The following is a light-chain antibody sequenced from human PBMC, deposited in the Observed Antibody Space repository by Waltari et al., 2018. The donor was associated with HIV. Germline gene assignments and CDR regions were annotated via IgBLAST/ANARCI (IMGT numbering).Light chain of an antibody. CDR3: CSYAGNYTLV. CDR2: DVS. V-gene: IGLV2-11*01. Sequence: QSALTQPRSVSGSPGQSVTISCTGTSSDVGGSNSVSWYQQHPGKAPKFMIYDVSKRPSGVPDRFSGSKSGNTASLTISGLQAEDEADYYCCSYAGNYTLVFGGGTKLTVL. J-gene: IGLJ3*02. CDR1: SSDVGGSNS.